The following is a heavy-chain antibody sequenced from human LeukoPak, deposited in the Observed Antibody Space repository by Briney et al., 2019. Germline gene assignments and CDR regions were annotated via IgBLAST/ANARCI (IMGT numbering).Heavy chain of an antibody. CDR3: TTVVGSGYSYTDY. V-gene: IGHV3-30-3*01. D-gene: IGHD3-22*01. Sequence: GRSLRLSCAASGFTFSSYAMHWVRQAPGKGLEWVAVISYDGSNKYYADSVKGRFTISRDNSKNTLYLQMNSLRAEDTAVYYCTTVVGSGYSYTDYWGQGTLVTVSS. J-gene: IGHJ4*02. CDR1: GFTFSSYA. CDR2: ISYDGSNK.